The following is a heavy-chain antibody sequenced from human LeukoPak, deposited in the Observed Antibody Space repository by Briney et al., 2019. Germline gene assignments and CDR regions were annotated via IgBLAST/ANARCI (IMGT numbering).Heavy chain of an antibody. D-gene: IGHD2-21*02. CDR2: INHSGST. CDR1: GGSFSGYY. J-gene: IGHJ4*02. CDR3: ARGQISLVTLDY. Sequence: PSETLSLTCAVYGGSFSGYYWSWIRQPPGKGLEWIGEINHSGSTNYNPPLKSRVTISVDTSKNQFSLKLSSVTAADTAVYYCARGQISLVTLDYWGQGTLVTVSS. V-gene: IGHV4-34*01.